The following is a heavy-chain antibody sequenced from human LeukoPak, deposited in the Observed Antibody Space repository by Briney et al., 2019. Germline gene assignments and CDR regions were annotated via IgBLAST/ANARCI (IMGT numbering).Heavy chain of an antibody. CDR2: ISSEGTST. V-gene: IGHV3-74*01. D-gene: IGHD5-24*01. CDR3: TRSREPGRDGDY. CDR1: GFTFSSYW. J-gene: IGHJ4*02. Sequence: GGSLRLSRAASGFTFSSYWMHWVRQVPGKGLLWVSRISSEGTSTAYADSVKGRFTLSRDNAKNTVYLQMNNLRADDTAVYYCTRSREPGRDGDYWGQGTLVTVSS.